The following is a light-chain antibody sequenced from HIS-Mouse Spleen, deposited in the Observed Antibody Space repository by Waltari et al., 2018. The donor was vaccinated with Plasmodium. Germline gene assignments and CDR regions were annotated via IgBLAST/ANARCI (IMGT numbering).Light chain of an antibody. Sequence: SYELTQPLSVSVALGQTARITCGGNNIGSKNVHWYQQKPGQSPGLVIYRESNRPAGIPERFSGSNSGNTATLTISRAQAGDEADYYCQVWDSSTVFGGGTKLTVL. CDR1: NIGSKN. CDR2: RES. V-gene: IGLV3-9*01. CDR3: QVWDSSTV. J-gene: IGLJ3*02.